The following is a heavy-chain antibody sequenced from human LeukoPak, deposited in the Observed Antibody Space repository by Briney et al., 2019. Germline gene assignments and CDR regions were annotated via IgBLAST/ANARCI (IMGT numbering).Heavy chain of an antibody. CDR1: GFTFSSYW. J-gene: IGHJ4*02. Sequence: GGSLRLSCAASGFTFSSYWMSWVRQAPGKGLEWVAFIRYDGSNKYYADSVKGRFTISRDNSKNTLYLQMNSLRAEDTAVYYCAKEAARAYNWNFYFDYWGQGTLVTVSS. CDR2: IRYDGSNK. CDR3: AKEAARAYNWNFYFDY. D-gene: IGHD1-7*01. V-gene: IGHV3-30*02.